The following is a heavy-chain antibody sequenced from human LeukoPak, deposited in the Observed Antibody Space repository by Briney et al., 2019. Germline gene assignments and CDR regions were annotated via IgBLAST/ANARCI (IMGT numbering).Heavy chain of an antibody. J-gene: IGHJ4*02. D-gene: IGHD6-19*01. V-gene: IGHV3-30*02. CDR3: AKDLAVAGPATFDY. Sequence: PGGSLRLSCAASGFTFSSYGMHWVRQAPGKGLDWVAFIHHDGSNKYYADSVKGRFTISRDNSKNTLYLQMNSLRAEDTAVYYCAKDLAVAGPATFDYWGQGTLVTVSS. CDR2: IHHDGSNK. CDR1: GFTFSSYG.